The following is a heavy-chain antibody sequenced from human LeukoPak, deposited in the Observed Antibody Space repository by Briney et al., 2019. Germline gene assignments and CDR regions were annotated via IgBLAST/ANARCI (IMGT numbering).Heavy chain of an antibody. J-gene: IGHJ4*02. CDR3: ASGSLRRSIGY. CDR1: GGSFSGYY. V-gene: IGHV4-34*01. D-gene: IGHD5-12*01. CDR2: INHSGST. Sequence: PSETLSLTCAVYGGSFSGYYWSWIRQPPGKGLEWIGEINHSGSTNYNPSLKSRVTISVDTSKNQFSLKLSSVTAADTAVYYCASGSLRRSIGYWGQGTLVTVSS.